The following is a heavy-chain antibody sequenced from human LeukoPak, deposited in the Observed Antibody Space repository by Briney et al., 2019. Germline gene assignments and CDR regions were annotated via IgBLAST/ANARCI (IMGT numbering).Heavy chain of an antibody. Sequence: GGSLRLSCAASGFTFSNYSMNWVRQAPGKGLEWVSTISASDNSRYYADSVKGRFTISRDNSEDTLYLQMNSLRVEDTALYYCARDISGSYPYYFDYWGQGTLVTVSS. D-gene: IGHD1-26*01. J-gene: IGHJ4*02. CDR1: GFTFSNYS. CDR2: ISASDNSR. V-gene: IGHV3-23*01. CDR3: ARDISGSYPYYFDY.